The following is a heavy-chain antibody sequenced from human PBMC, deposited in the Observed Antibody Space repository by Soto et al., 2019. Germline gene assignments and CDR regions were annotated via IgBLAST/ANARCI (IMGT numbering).Heavy chain of an antibody. J-gene: IGHJ4*02. D-gene: IGHD3-22*01. CDR2: IYYSGST. CDR3: ARDPPYYDSSGYYFDY. V-gene: IGHV4-59*01. Sequence: SETLPLSCTVSGGSISSYCWSWIRQPTGKGLEWILYIYYSGSTNYNPSLKSRVTISVDTSKNQFSLKLSSVTAADTAVYYCARDPPYYDSSGYYFDYWGQGTLVTVSS. CDR1: GGSISSYC.